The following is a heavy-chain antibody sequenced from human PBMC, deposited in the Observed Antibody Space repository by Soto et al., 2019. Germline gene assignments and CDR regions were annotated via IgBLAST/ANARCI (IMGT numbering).Heavy chain of an antibody. CDR3: ARRGPGTYFDY. CDR2: ISGSGDST. Sequence: GESLRLSCAASGFTFSSYAMNWVRQAPGKGLEWVSVISGSGDSTYYADSVKGRFTISRDNSKNTLYLQMNSLRAEDTAVYYCARRGPGTYFDYWGQGTLVTVSS. J-gene: IGHJ4*02. V-gene: IGHV3-23*01. CDR1: GFTFSSYA. D-gene: IGHD6-13*01.